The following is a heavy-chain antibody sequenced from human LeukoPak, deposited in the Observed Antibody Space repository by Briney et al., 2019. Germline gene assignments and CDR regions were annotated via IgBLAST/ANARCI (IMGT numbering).Heavy chain of an antibody. D-gene: IGHD1-26*01. CDR1: GFTLSSYS. CDR2: ISSSSSYI. V-gene: IGHV3-21*01. J-gene: IGHJ6*03. Sequence: GGSPRLSCAASGFTLSSYSMNWVRQAPGKGLEWVSSISSSSSYIYYADSVKGRFTISRNNAKNSLYLQMNSLRAEDTAVYYCARERGAYGQAYYYMDVWGKGTTVTVSS. CDR3: ARERGAYGQAYYYMDV.